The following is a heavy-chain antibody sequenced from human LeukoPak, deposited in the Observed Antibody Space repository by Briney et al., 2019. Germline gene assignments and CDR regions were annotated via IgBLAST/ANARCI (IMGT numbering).Heavy chain of an antibody. V-gene: IGHV4-4*02. CDR3: ARDRDTAGADAFDI. J-gene: IGHJ3*02. CDR2: IYHSGST. Sequence: KTSETLSLTCAVSGGSISSDNWWNWVRQPPGKGLEWIGEIYHSGSTSYNPSLKSRVTISVDRSKNQFSLKLTSVTAADTAMYYCARDRDTAGADAFDIWGQGTMVTVSS. CDR1: GGSISSDNW. D-gene: IGHD5-18*01.